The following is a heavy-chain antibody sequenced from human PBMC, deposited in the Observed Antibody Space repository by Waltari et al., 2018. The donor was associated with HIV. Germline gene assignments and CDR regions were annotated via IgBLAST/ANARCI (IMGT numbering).Heavy chain of an antibody. CDR1: GFTFSSYA. CDR3: ASQLNKHAQGDY. Sequence: QVQLVESGGGVVQPGRSLRLSCAASGFTFSSYAMHWVRQAPGKGLEWVAVISYDGSNKYYADSVKGRFTISRDNSKNTLYLQMNSLRAEDTAVYYCASQLNKHAQGDYWGQGTLVTVSS. D-gene: IGHD5-18*01. CDR2: ISYDGSNK. V-gene: IGHV3-30*04. J-gene: IGHJ4*02.